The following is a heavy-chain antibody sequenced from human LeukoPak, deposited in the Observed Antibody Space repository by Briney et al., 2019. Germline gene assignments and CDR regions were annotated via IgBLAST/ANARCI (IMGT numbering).Heavy chain of an antibody. V-gene: IGHV3-30*04. CDR3: VKEAYYDWRSSPTFYFDY. D-gene: IGHD3-10*01. CDR2: ISHDVKTT. Sequence: QPGGSLRLSCVASGFSFSDSVIHWVRQAPGKGLEWVAVISHDVKTTYYADSAKGRFTISRGNSRNTVFLQMNRLRPEDTAVYYCVKEAYYDWRSSPTFYFDYWGQGTRVTVSS. CDR1: GFSFSDSV. J-gene: IGHJ4*02.